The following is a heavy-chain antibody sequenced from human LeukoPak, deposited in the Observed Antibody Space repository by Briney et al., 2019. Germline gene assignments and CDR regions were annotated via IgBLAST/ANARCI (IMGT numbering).Heavy chain of an antibody. CDR1: GFTFSDFP. CDR3: AKDWTIAVAGSPDY. CDR2: IKQDGSEK. V-gene: IGHV3-7*01. D-gene: IGHD6-19*01. Sequence: GSLRLSCAASGFTFSDFPMIWVRQAPGKGLEWVANIKQDGSEKYYVDSVKGRFTISRDNAKNSQYLQMNSLRAEDTAVYYCAKDWTIAVAGSPDYWGQGTLVTVSS. J-gene: IGHJ4*02.